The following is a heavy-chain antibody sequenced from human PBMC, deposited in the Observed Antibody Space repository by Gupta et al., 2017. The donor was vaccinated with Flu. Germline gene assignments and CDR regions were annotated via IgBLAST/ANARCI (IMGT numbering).Heavy chain of an antibody. J-gene: IGHJ4*02. CDR1: LTFSGFA. D-gene: IGHD1-26*01. Sequence: LTFSGFAMIVARQAPGKGLEWVSSMSSDGDPYYADSVKGRFFISRDNSRNTLYLGLTSLRAEDTATYYCAKERAGSYSPEYWGQGTLGTVSS. V-gene: IGHV3-23*01. CDR2: MSSDGDP. CDR3: AKERAGSYSPEY.